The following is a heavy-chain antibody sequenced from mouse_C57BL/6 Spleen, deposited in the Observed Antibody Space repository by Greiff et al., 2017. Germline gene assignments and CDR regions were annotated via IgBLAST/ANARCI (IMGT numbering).Heavy chain of an antibody. CDR1: GYTFTDYE. V-gene: IGHV1-15*01. Sequence: VKLQESGAELVRPGASVTLSCKASGYTFTDYEMHWVKQTPVHGLEWIGAIDPETGGTAYNQKFKGKAILTADKSSSTAYMELRSLTSEDSAVYYCTRDGTAYYFDYWGQGTTLTVSS. J-gene: IGHJ2*01. CDR2: IDPETGGT. CDR3: TRDGTAYYFDY. D-gene: IGHD4-1*01.